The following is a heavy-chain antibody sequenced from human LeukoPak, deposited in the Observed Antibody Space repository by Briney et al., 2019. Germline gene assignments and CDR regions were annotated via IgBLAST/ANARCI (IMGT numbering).Heavy chain of an antibody. J-gene: IGHJ5*02. D-gene: IGHD3-22*01. CDR1: GGSISRSGYS. CDR3: ARGGDSSGYEGRFDP. CDR2: IYYTGST. V-gene: IGHV4-30-4*07. Sequence: SETLSLTCAVSGGSISRSGYSWSWIRQPPGKGLDWIAYIYYTGSTYCNPSLKSRVTISLDTSKNQFSLKLTSVTAADTAVYYCARGGDSSGYEGRFDPWGQGTLVTVSS.